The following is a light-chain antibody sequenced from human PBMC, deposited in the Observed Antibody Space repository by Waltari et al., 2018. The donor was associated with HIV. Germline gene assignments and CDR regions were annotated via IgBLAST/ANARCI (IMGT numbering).Light chain of an antibody. CDR1: SSNIGSYT. Sequence: QSVLTQPPSASGTPGQRVTISCSGSSSNIGSYTVNWYQQLPGMAPKLLNYSNNQRPSGVPDRFSGSKSGTSASLAISGLQSEDEADYYCAAWDDSLNGWVFGGGTKLTVL. V-gene: IGLV1-44*01. J-gene: IGLJ3*02. CDR3: AAWDDSLNGWV. CDR2: SNN.